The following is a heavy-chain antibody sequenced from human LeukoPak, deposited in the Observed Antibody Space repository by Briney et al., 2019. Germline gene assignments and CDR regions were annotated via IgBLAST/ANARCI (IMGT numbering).Heavy chain of an antibody. V-gene: IGHV3-30*18. Sequence: PGGSLRLSCAASGFTFSSYGMHWVRQAPGKGLEWVAVISYDGSNKYYADSVKGRFTISRDNSKNTLYLQMNSLRAEDTAVYYCAKDLRRQQLVDYWGQGTLVTVSS. CDR3: AKDLRRQQLVDY. D-gene: IGHD6-13*01. CDR2: ISYDGSNK. J-gene: IGHJ4*02. CDR1: GFTFSSYG.